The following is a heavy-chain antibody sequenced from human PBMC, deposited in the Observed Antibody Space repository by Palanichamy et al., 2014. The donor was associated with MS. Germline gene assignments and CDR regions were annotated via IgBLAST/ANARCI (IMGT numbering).Heavy chain of an antibody. CDR3: AHSVRFFDSNSFDP. CDR1: GFSLSTSGVG. J-gene: IGHJ5*02. CDR2: IYWDDDK. D-gene: IGHD3-9*01. Sequence: QITLKESGPTLVKPTQTLTLTCSFSGFSLSTSGVGVGWIRRPPGKALEWLALIYWDDDKRYSPSLKTRLTISKDTSKNQVVLRMTNMDPVDTATYYCAHSVRFFDSNSFDPWGQGTLVTVSS. V-gene: IGHV2-5*02.